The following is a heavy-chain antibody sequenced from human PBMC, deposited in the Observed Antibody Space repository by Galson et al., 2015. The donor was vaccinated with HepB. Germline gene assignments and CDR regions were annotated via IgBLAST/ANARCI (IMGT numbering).Heavy chain of an antibody. Sequence: SVKVSCKASGGTFSSYAISWVRQAPGQGLEWMGGIIPIFGTTNYAQKFQGRVTITADESTSTAYMELSSLRSEDTAVHYCARGEYSSSPFDYWGQGTLVTVS. V-gene: IGHV1-69*13. D-gene: IGHD6-6*01. CDR2: IIPIFGTT. CDR3: ARGEYSSSPFDY. J-gene: IGHJ4*02. CDR1: GGTFSSYA.